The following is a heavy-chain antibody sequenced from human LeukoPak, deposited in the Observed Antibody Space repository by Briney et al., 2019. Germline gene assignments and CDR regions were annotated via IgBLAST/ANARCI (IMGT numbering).Heavy chain of an antibody. CDR1: GFTFSSYA. V-gene: IGHV3-23*01. CDR2: ISGSGGST. D-gene: IGHD5-18*01. CDR3: ARVRNKDTAMVYDY. Sequence: TGGSLRLSCAASGFTFSSYAMSWVRQAPGKGLEWVSAISGSGGSTYYADSVKGRFTISRDNAKNSLYLQMNSLRAEDTAVYYCARVRNKDTAMVYDYWGQGTLVTVSS. J-gene: IGHJ4*02.